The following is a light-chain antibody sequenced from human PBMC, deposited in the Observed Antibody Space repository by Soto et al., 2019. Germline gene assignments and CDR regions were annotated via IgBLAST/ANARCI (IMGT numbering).Light chain of an antibody. V-gene: IGKV3-20*01. CDR1: QRVSSIY. CDR2: GAS. J-gene: IGKJ1*01. Sequence: EIVLTQSPGTLSLSPGERATLSCRASQRVSSIYLAWYQHKPGQAPRLLIYGASSRATGIPDRFSGSGCGTDFTLTISRREPEDFAVYYCQQYGSSSWTFGRGTTVEIQ. CDR3: QQYGSSSWT.